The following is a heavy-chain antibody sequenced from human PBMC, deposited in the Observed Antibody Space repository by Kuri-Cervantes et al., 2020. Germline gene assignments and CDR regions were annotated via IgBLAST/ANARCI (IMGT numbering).Heavy chain of an antibody. CDR1: DFSFSAYT. Sequence: GGSLRLSCAASDFSFSAYTMNWVRQAPGKGLEWVAVISYDGSNKYYADSVKGRFTISRDNSKNTLYLQMNSLRAEDTAVYYCAGHSSSGYWGQGTLVTVSS. CDR3: AGHSSSGY. D-gene: IGHD6-6*01. V-gene: IGHV3-30*03. CDR2: ISYDGSNK. J-gene: IGHJ4*02.